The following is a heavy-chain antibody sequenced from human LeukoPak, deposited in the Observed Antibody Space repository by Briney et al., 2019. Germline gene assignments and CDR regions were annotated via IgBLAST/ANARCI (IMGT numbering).Heavy chain of an antibody. CDR2: IYYSGGA. D-gene: IGHD2-21*02. V-gene: IGHV4-59*08. CDR3: ARGTVTASMKAFDI. Sequence: SETLSLTCTVSGGSIRGHYWSWIRQPPGKGLEWIGYIYYSGGANYNPSLKSRVTISVDTSKNQCSLKLSSVTAADTALYYCARGTVTASMKAFDIWGQGTMVTVSS. J-gene: IGHJ3*02. CDR1: GGSIRGHY.